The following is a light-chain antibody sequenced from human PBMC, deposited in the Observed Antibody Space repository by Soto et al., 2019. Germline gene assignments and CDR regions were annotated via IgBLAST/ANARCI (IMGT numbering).Light chain of an antibody. CDR3: HQRSNLWM. CDR1: QSVSSY. V-gene: IGKV3-11*01. CDR2: DAS. Sequence: EIVLTQSPATLSLSPGERATLSCRASQSVSSYLAWYQQKPGQAPRLLIYDASNRATGIPARFSGSGSGTDFTLTISSLEPEDFAVYYCHQRSNLWMFGQGTKVEIK. J-gene: IGKJ1*01.